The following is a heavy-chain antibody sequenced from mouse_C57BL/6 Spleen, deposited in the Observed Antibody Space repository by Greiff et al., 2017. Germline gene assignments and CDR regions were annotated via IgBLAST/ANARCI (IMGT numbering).Heavy chain of an antibody. D-gene: IGHD1-1*01. CDR2: IDPSDSYT. CDR3: ARGHYGSSYKGYFDY. V-gene: IGHV1-59*01. J-gene: IGHJ2*01. Sequence: QVQLKQPGAELVRPGTSVKLSCKASGYTFTSYWMHWVKQRPGQGLEWIGVIDPSDSYTNYNQKFKGKATLTVDTSSSTAYMQLSSLTSEDSAVYYCARGHYGSSYKGYFDYWGQGTTLTVSS. CDR1: GYTFTSYW.